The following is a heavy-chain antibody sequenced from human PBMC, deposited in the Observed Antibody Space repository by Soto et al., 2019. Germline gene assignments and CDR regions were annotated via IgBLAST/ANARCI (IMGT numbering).Heavy chain of an antibody. Sequence: ASVKVSCKASGYTFTSYGISWVRQAPGQGLDWMGWISAYNGNTKYAQDLQGRVTMTTDTSTSTAYMELRSLRSDDTAVYYCARFSGGSYNTYYFYYGMDVWGQGTTVTAP. CDR1: GYTFTSYG. J-gene: IGHJ6*02. D-gene: IGHD2-15*01. CDR3: ARFSGGSYNTYYFYYGMDV. V-gene: IGHV1-18*01. CDR2: ISAYNGNT.